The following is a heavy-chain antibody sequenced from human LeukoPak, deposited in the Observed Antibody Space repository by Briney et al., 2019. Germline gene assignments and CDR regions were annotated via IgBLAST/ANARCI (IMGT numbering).Heavy chain of an antibody. CDR3: ARDDFGDYLGWFDS. V-gene: IGHV3-48*04. J-gene: IGHJ5*01. CDR2: ISSTSSTV. D-gene: IGHD4-17*01. Sequence: GGSLRLSCAASGFTSSTYSMNWARQAPGKGLEWVSYISSTSSTVHYADSVKGRFTVSRDNAKNSLFLQMNSLRAEDTAVYYCARDDFGDYLGWFDSWGQGTLVTVSS. CDR1: GFTSSTYS.